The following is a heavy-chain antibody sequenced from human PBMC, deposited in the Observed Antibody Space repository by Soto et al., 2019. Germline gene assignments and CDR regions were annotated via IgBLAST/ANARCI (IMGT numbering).Heavy chain of an antibody. CDR1: GFSFNNYA. D-gene: IGHD3-9*01. V-gene: IGHV3-23*01. Sequence: DVQLLESGGGLIQPGGSLRLSCAASGFSFNNYAVAWVRQAPGKALEWVSSIGHSGYSINYGDSVKGRFTISRDNSNNILFLEMTGLRAEDTAVYYCARSDDKDILTGCYNWGQGALVTVSS. CDR2: IGHSGYSI. CDR3: ARSDDKDILTGCYN. J-gene: IGHJ4*02.